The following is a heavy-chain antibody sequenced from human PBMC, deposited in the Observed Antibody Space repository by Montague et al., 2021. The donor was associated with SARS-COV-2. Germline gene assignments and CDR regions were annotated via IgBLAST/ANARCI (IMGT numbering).Heavy chain of an antibody. Sequence: SLRLSCAVSGFTFSDFEMNWVRQAPGKGLEWLSYISSTGTTEHYADSVRGRFTISRDDAKNSLLLHMTGLRAEDTAIYYCARDSKAGPFDLWGRGTMVTVSP. CDR1: GFTFSDFE. J-gene: IGHJ3*01. V-gene: IGHV3-48*03. CDR2: ISSTGTTE. D-gene: IGHD6-19*01. CDR3: ARDSKAGPFDL.